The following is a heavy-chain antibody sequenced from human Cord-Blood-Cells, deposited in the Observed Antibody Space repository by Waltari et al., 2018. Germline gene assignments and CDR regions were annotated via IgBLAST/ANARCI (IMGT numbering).Heavy chain of an antibody. D-gene: IGHD1-26*01. CDR3: ARDTWELLHFDY. CDR2: ISSSSSYI. J-gene: IGHJ4*02. V-gene: IGHV3-21*01. Sequence: EEPLVESGGGLVKPGGSLRLSFAASGLAFIRHSMNWVRQSPGKGLEWFSSISSSSSYIYYADSVKGRFTISRDNAKNSLYLQMNSLRAKDTAVYYCARDTWELLHFDYWGQGTLVTVSS. CDR1: GLAFIRHS.